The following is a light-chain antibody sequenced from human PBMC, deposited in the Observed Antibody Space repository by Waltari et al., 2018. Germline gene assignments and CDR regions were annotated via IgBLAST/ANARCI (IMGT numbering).Light chain of an antibody. J-gene: IGKJ1*01. CDR1: QSISRS. V-gene: IGKV3-20*01. CDR3: QHYMRLPAT. Sequence: EIVLTQSPATLSLSPGESATLSCGASQSISRSLAWYQQKPGQAPRLLIYAASTRATGIPDRFSGSGSETDFSLTISRPEPEDLAVYYCQHYMRLPATFGQGTKVEIK. CDR2: AAS.